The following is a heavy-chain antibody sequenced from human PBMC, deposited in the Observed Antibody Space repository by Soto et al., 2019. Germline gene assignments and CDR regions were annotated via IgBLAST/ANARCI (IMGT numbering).Heavy chain of an antibody. CDR3: ARGIMLFSGFDP. Sequence: SETLSLTCRVCGGSISSYYSTWKRQPPGKGLEWIGYVYHSGGTDYNPSLKSRVIISVDTSNNQFSLKLTSVTAADTAVYYCARGIMLFSGFDPWGQGTLVTVSS. CDR1: GGSISSYY. V-gene: IGHV4-59*01. J-gene: IGHJ5*02. CDR2: VYHSGGT. D-gene: IGHD3-10*02.